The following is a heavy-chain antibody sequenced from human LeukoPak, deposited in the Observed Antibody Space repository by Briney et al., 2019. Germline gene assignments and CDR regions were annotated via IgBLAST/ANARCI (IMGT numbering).Heavy chain of an antibody. CDR3: ARGKVVAGTPGQNSWDH. J-gene: IGHJ4*02. CDR2: IYTSGTT. CDR1: GGSISNYY. Sequence: SETLSLTCTVSGGSISNYYWNWNRQPAGKGLEWIGRIYTSGTTNYNPSLKSRVSMSVDTSKNQFSLKLSSATAADTAVYYCARGKVVAGTPGQNSWDHWGQGTLVTVSS. V-gene: IGHV4-4*07. D-gene: IGHD6-19*01.